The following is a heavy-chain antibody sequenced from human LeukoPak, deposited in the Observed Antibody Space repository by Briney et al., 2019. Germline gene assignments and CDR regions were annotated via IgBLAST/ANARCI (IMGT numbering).Heavy chain of an antibody. CDR2: MNPNSGNT. D-gene: IGHD3-22*01. Sequence: ASVKVSCKASGYTFTSYGISWVRQAPGQGLEWMGWMNPNSGNTGYAQKFQGRVTMTRNTSISTAYMELSSLRSEDTAVYYCARGYYDSSGYPDWGQGTLVTVSS. V-gene: IGHV1-8*02. CDR3: ARGYYDSSGYPD. J-gene: IGHJ4*02. CDR1: GYTFTSYG.